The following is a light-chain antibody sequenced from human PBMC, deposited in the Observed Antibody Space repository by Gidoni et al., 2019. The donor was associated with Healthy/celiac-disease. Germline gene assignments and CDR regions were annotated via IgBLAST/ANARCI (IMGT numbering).Light chain of an antibody. J-gene: IGKJ1*01. CDR3: QQYSSSPQT. CDR2: GAS. V-gene: IGKV3-20*01. Sequence: ELVLTPSPGTLSLSPGERATLSCRASQSVNSSYLAWYQQKPGQAPRLLIYGASSRATGLPDRFSGSGSGTDFTLTISRLEPEDLAVYYCQQYSSSPQTFGQGTKVEIK. CDR1: QSVNSSY.